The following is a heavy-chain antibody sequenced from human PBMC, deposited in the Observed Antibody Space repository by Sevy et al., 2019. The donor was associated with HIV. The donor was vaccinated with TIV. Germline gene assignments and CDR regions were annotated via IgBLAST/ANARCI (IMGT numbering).Heavy chain of an antibody. Sequence: GGSLRLSCAASAFTFSHYAMHWVRQAPGKGLEWVAFIHFDGSDKYYAASVKGRFTISRDNSKNMLYLQMNSLRAEDTAVYYCAKNTAAAGTGGFHYWGQGTRVTVSS. CDR2: IHFDGSDK. J-gene: IGHJ4*02. D-gene: IGHD6-13*01. CDR3: AKNTAAAGTGGFHY. V-gene: IGHV3-30*02. CDR1: AFTFSHYA.